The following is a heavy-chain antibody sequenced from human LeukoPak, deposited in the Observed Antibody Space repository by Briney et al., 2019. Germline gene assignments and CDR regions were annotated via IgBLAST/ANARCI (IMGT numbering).Heavy chain of an antibody. CDR1: GGSISSYY. CDR3: ARSEGGRNSYWYFDL. D-gene: IGHD2-15*01. CDR2: IYYSGIT. V-gene: IGHV4-59*01. Sequence: SETLSLTCTISGGSISSYYWSWIRQPPEKGLEWIGYIYYSGITSCNPSLKSRITMSVDTSKNQFSLKLSSVTAADTAVYYCARSEGGRNSYWYFDLWGRGTLVTVSS. J-gene: IGHJ2*01.